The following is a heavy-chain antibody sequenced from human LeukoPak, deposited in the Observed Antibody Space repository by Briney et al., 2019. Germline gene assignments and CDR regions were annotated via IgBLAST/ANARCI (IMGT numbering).Heavy chain of an antibody. D-gene: IGHD3-3*01. J-gene: IGHJ4*02. V-gene: IGHV3-7*03. Sequence: TGGPRRLSCEASEFTFRNNWISWVRQTPGKGLEWVANIKEDGSDKYYVDSLKGRFTISRDNAKNSLYLQMNSLRAEDTAVYYCAKDRTRQAYWGQGTLVTVSS. CDR2: IKEDGSDK. CDR1: EFTFRNNW. CDR3: AKDRTRQAY.